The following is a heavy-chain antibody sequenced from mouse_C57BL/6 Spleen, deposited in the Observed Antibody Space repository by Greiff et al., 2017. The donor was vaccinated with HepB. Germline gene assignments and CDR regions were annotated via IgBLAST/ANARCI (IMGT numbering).Heavy chain of an antibody. Sequence: VQLQQSGAELVKPGASVKLSCKASGYTFPSSWMHWVKQRPGRGLAWIGRIDPTSGGTKYNEKFKSKATMTVDTPSSTAYMQLSSLTSEDSAVEYCARLTTTVVDWYFDVWGTGTTVTVSS. J-gene: IGHJ1*03. CDR2: IDPTSGGT. V-gene: IGHV1-72*01. CDR1: GYTFPSSW. CDR3: ARLTTTVVDWYFDV. D-gene: IGHD1-1*01.